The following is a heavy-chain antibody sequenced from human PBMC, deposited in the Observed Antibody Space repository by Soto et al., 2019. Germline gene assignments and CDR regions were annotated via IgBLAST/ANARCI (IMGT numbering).Heavy chain of an antibody. CDR2: ISYDGSNK. Sequence: GGSLRLSCAASGFTFSNYGMHWVRQAPGKGLEWVAVISYDGSNKYYADSVKGRFTISRDNSKNTLYLQMNSLRAEDTAVYYCAKPVRLWFGELSYYYYYMGVWGKGTTVTVSS. CDR3: AKPVRLWFGELSYYYYYMGV. V-gene: IGHV3-30*18. CDR1: GFTFSNYG. J-gene: IGHJ6*03. D-gene: IGHD3-10*01.